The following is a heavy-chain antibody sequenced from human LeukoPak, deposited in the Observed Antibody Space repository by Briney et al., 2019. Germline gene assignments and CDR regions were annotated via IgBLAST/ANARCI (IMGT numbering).Heavy chain of an antibody. J-gene: IGHJ4*02. D-gene: IGHD4-17*01. CDR1: GGTFSSYA. Sequence: GASVKVSCKASGGTFSSYAISWVRQAPGQGVEWMGRIIPIFGTANYAQKFQGRVTITTDESTSTAYMELSSLRSEDTAVYYCARDANYGAGDDYWGQGTLVTVSS. CDR2: IIPIFGTA. CDR3: ARDANYGAGDDY. V-gene: IGHV1-69*05.